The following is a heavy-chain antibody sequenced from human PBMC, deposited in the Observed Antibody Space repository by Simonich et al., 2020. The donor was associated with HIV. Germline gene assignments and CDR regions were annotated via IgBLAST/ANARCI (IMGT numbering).Heavy chain of an antibody. CDR3: ARLTAGGLGEYFQH. CDR2: INHSGST. V-gene: IGHV4-34*01. CDR1: GGSFSGYY. J-gene: IGHJ1*01. Sequence: QVQLQQWGAGLLKPSATLSLPCAVYGGSFSGYYWSWIRQPPGKGHEWIGEINHSGSTNYTPSLKSRITISVDTSKNQFSLKLSAVTAADTAVYYCARLTAGGLGEYFQHWGQGTLVTVSS. D-gene: IGHD6-13*01.